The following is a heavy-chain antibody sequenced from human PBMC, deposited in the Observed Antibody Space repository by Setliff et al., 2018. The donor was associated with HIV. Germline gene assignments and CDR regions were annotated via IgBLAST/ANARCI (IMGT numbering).Heavy chain of an antibody. D-gene: IGHD3-10*01. V-gene: IGHV4-31*03. J-gene: IGHJ4*02. CDR2: IYYNGSS. Sequence: SETLSLTCTVSGGSVGSGGSYWSWIRQHPGKDLEWIGNIYYNGSSHHNPSLKSRVIISLDTSKNQFSLRVTSVTAADTAIYYCARRTLRGSGSAHFDSWGQGALVTVSS. CDR1: GGSVGSGGSY. CDR3: ARRTLRGSGSAHFDS.